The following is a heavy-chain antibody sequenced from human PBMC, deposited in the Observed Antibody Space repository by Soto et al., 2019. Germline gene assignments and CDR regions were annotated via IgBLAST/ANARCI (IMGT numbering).Heavy chain of an antibody. J-gene: IGHJ4*02. CDR2: INHSGST. CDR1: GGSFSGYY. V-gene: IGHV4-34*01. D-gene: IGHD4-17*01. CDR3: ATLNSYGDYPTDY. Sequence: QVQLQQWGAGLLKPSETLSLTCAVYGGSFSGYYWSWIRQPPGKGLEWIGEINHSGSTNYNPSLKSRVTISVDTSKNQFSLKLSSVTAADTVVYYCATLNSYGDYPTDYWGQGTLVTVSS.